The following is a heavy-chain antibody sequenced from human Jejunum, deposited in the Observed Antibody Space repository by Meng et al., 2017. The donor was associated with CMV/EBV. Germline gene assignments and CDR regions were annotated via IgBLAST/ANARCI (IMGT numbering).Heavy chain of an antibody. V-gene: IGHV1-24*01. CDR3: AAMVRGVVIPSFDY. CDR2: FDPEDGEI. CDR1: GYSLTELS. J-gene: IGHJ4*02. D-gene: IGHD3-10*01. Sequence: VSGYSLTELSIHWVRQAPGKGLEWMGGFDPEDGEIIYAREFQDRVTMTEDTSTDTAYMELRSLRSDDTAVFYCAAMVRGVVIPSFDYWGQGTLVTVSS.